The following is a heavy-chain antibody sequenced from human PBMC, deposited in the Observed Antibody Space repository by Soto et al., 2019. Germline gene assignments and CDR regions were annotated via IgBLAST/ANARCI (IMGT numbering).Heavy chain of an antibody. J-gene: IGHJ6*02. Sequence: GASLKIACKGSGYRITSYWIILVRQLPGKGLEWMGRIDPSDSYTNYSPSFQGHVTISADKSISTAYLQWSSLKASDTAMYYCARHDYDSSGYYYYYGMDVWGQGNTVTVS. V-gene: IGHV5-10-1*01. CDR1: GYRITSYW. CDR2: IDPSDSYT. D-gene: IGHD3-22*01. CDR3: ARHDYDSSGYYYYYGMDV.